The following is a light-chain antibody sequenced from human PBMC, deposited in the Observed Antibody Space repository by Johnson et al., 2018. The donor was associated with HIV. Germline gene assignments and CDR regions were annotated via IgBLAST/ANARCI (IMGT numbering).Light chain of an antibody. CDR3: GTWDTRRGVYV. V-gene: IGLV1-51*01. J-gene: IGLJ1*01. Sequence: QSVLTQPPSVSAAPGQKVTISCSASSSNIVNIYISWYQHLPGTAPKLLIYDNHTRPSGIPDRFSGSKSGTSVTLAITGLQTGDEADYYCGTWDTRRGVYVFGTGTKVTVL. CDR1: SSNIVNIY. CDR2: DNH.